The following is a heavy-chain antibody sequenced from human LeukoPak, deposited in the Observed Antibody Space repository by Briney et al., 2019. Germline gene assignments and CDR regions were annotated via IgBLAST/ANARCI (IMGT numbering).Heavy chain of an antibody. CDR3: ARGQFIAVAGTETEGAAYYYYGMDV. D-gene: IGHD6-19*01. V-gene: IGHV1-8*01. Sequence: PGASVKVSCKASGYTFTSYDINWVRQATGQGLEWMGWMNPNSGNTGYAQKFQGRVTMTRNTSISTAYMELSSLRSEDTAVYYCARGQFIAVAGTETEGAAYYYYGMDVWGQGTTVTVSS. J-gene: IGHJ6*02. CDR2: MNPNSGNT. CDR1: GYTFTSYD.